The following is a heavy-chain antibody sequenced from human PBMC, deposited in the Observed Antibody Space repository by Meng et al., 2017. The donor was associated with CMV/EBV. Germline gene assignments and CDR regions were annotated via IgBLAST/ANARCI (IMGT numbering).Heavy chain of an antibody. CDR1: GFTFSSYS. J-gene: IGHJ6*02. D-gene: IGHD3-3*01. CDR3: ARDPRFPGV. V-gene: IGHV3-21*01. Sequence: GESLKISCAASGFTFSSYSMNWVRQAPGKGLEWVSTISSSSSYIYYADSVKGRFTISRDNAKNSLYLQMNSLRAEDTAVYYCARDPRFPGVWGQGTTVTVSS. CDR2: ISSSSSYI.